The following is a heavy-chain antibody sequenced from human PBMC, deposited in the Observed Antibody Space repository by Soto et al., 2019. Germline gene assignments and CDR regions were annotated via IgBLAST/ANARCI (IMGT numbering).Heavy chain of an antibody. CDR1: GFTFSSYS. Sequence: PGGSLRLSCAASGFTFSSYSMNWVRQAPGKGLEWVSYISSSSSTIYYADSVKGRFTISRDNAKNSLYLQMNSLRDEDTAVYYCASRRLSGWYAVHCQHWGQGTLVTVSS. D-gene: IGHD6-19*01. CDR3: ASRRLSGWYAVHCQH. CDR2: ISSSSSTI. V-gene: IGHV3-48*02. J-gene: IGHJ1*01.